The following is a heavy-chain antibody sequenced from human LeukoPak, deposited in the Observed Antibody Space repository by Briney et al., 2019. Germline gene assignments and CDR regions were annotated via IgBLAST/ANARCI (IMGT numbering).Heavy chain of an antibody. CDR1: GDSINNSNW. CDR3: ATRDGYNFGY. CDR2: IYYNGNT. Sequence: PSETLSLTCAISGDSINNSNWWSWVRQPPGQGLEWIGEIYYNGNTNYNPSLRSRLTISVDKSKNQFSLKLTSVTAADTAVYYCATRDGYNFGYWGQGTLVTVSS. D-gene: IGHD5-24*01. V-gene: IGHV4-4*02. J-gene: IGHJ4*02.